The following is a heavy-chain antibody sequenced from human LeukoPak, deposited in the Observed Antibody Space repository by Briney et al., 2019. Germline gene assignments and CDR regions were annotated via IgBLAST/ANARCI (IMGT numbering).Heavy chain of an antibody. CDR3: AKDRATMIVMIRTAPRGELAY. Sequence: GGSLRLSCGASGFTFSSYGMHWVRQAPGKGLEWVAFIRYDGSNRYYADSVKGRFTISRDNSKNTLYLQMNSLRAEDTAVYYCAKDRATMIVMIRTAPRGELAYWGQGSLVTVSS. D-gene: IGHD3-22*01. J-gene: IGHJ4*02. CDR2: IRYDGSNR. CDR1: GFTFSSYG. V-gene: IGHV3-30*02.